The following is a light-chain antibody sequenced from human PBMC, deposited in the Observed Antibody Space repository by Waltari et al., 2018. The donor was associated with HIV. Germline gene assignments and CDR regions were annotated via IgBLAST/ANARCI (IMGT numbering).Light chain of an antibody. V-gene: IGKV1-9*01. CDR3: QLLNSYLRT. Sequence: DIQLTQSPSLVSASVGDRVTITCRASQGISSYLAWYQQKPGKAPKLLIYAVSTLQRGVPSRFRGSGSGTEFTLTISSLQPEDFATYYCQLLNSYLRTFGQGTNGEIK. CDR1: QGISSY. CDR2: AVS. J-gene: IGKJ1*01.